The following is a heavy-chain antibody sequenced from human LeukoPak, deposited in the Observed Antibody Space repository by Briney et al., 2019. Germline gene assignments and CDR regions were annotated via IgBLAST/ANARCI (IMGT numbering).Heavy chain of an antibody. CDR1: GFTFYMYA. CDR2: ISGSGGST. Sequence: GGSLRLSCQASGFTFYMYAMSWVRQAPGKGLEWVSAISGSGGSTYYADSVKGRFTISRDNSKNTLYLQMNSLRAEDTAVYYCAKGRWFGEPYYFDYWGQGTLVTVSS. J-gene: IGHJ4*02. V-gene: IGHV3-23*01. D-gene: IGHD3-10*01. CDR3: AKGRWFGEPYYFDY.